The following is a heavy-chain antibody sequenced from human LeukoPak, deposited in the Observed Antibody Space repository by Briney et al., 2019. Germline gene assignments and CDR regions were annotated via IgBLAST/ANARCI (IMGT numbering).Heavy chain of an antibody. D-gene: IGHD3-16*01. V-gene: IGHV3-48*04. CDR2: MSSSSSSM. CDR1: GFTFTTYA. CDR3: ARGLSKRFDY. J-gene: IGHJ4*02. Sequence: GGSLRLSCAASGFTFTTYAMTWVRQAPGKGLEWVSYMSSSSSSMYYADSVKDRFTISRDNAKNLLYLQMNSLRAEDTAVYYCARGLSKRFDYWGQGTLVTVSS.